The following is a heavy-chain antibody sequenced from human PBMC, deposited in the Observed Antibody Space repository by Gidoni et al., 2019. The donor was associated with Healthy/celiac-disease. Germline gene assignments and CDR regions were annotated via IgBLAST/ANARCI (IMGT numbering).Heavy chain of an antibody. CDR2: INPNSGGT. J-gene: IGHJ6*03. CDR1: GYTFTGYY. D-gene: IGHD5-12*01. CDR3: ARDPYRYSGYDFYYYYYYMDV. V-gene: IGHV1-2*02. Sequence: QVQLVQSGAEVKKPGASVKVSCKASGYTFTGYYMHWVRQAPGQGLEWMGWINPNSGGTNYAQKFQGRVTMTRDTSISTAYMELSRLRSDDTAVYYCARDPYRYSGYDFYYYYYYMDVWGKGTTVTVSS.